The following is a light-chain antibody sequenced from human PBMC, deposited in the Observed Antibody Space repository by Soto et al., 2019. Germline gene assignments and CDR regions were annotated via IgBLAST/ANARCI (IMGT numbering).Light chain of an antibody. CDR3: AAWDDSVSGEL. CDR2: SNN. CDR1: SSNIGNNF. J-gene: IGLJ2*01. Sequence: QSVLTQPPSASGTPGQRVTISCSGSSSNIGNNFVNWYQQLPGTAPRLLIYSNNQRPAGVPARFSGAKSGPSAALATSGLRSEEEGHYYCAAWDDSVSGELFGGGTKLTVL. V-gene: IGLV1-47*01.